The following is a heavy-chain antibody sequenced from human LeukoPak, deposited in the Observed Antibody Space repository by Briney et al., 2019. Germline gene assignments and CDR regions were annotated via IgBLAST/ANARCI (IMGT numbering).Heavy chain of an antibody. V-gene: IGHV3-7*01. CDR3: GSPRRGY. CDR1: GFTFSSIW. J-gene: IGHJ4*02. CDR2: INQDGREK. Sequence: GGSLRLSCAASGFTFSSIWMSWVRQAPGKGLEWVANINQDGREKYYVDSVKGRFTISRDNAKNPLYLQMNSLRAEDTAVYFCGSPRRGYWGQGTLVTVSS.